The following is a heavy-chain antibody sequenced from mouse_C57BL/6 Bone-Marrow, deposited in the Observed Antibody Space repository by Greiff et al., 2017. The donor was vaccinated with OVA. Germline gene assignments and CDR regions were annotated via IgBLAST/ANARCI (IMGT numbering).Heavy chain of an antibody. CDR2: ISDGGSYT. CDR1: GFTFSSYA. V-gene: IGHV5-4*03. Sequence: EVKLVESGGGLVKPGGSLKLSCAASGFTFSSYAMSWVRQTPEKRLKWVATISDGGSYTYYPDNVKGRFTISRDNAKNNLYLQMSHLKSEDTAMYYCASDPLYYSTTMDYWGQGTSVTVSS. CDR3: ASDPLYYSTTMDY. J-gene: IGHJ4*01. D-gene: IGHD2-5*01.